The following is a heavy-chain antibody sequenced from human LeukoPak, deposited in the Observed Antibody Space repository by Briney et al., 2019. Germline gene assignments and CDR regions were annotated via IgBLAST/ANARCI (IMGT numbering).Heavy chain of an antibody. CDR2: INQDGTEK. CDR3: AKLDKYFSGSETYYFFEH. J-gene: IGHJ4*02. V-gene: IGHV3-7*01. D-gene: IGHD3-10*01. Sequence: GGSLRLSCAASGFSSTTYWMGWVRQAPGKGLEWVANINQDGTEKYYVDSVMGRFTISRNNAKNSLYLQMNSLRVEDTAMYYCAKLDKYFSGSETYYFFEHWGQGTPVTASS. CDR1: GFSSTTYW.